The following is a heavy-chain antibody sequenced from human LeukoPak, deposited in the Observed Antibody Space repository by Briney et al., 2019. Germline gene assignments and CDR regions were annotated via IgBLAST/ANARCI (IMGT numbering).Heavy chain of an antibody. J-gene: IGHJ3*01. V-gene: IGHV3-15*01. CDR3: DHGLWHYDAFDV. CDR2: LKSKSDGGTT. CDR1: GSTVSKAR. Sequence: GGSHARSPATSGSTVSKARVDLGGRGPSKGQEWFGRLKSKSDGGTTAYAAPVKGRFTISRDYPKITLYLQMNSLKTEDTAVYYCDHGLWHYDAFDVWGQGTMVTVSS. D-gene: IGHD3-10*01.